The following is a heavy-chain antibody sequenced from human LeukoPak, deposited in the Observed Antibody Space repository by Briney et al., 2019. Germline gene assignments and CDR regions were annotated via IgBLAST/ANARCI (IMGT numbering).Heavy chain of an antibody. CDR2: IRYDGSNK. V-gene: IGHV3-30*02. Sequence: GGSLRLSCAASGFTFSTYGMHWVRQAPGKGLEWVAFIRYDGSNKYYADSVKGRFTISRDNSKNTLYLQMNSLRAEDTAVYYCANTDSPEERELPRGYWGQGTLVTVSS. J-gene: IGHJ4*02. CDR1: GFTFSTYG. CDR3: ANTDSPEERELPRGY. D-gene: IGHD1-26*01.